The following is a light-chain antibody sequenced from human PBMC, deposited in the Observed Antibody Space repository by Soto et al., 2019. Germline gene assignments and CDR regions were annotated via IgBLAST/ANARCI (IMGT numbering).Light chain of an antibody. CDR2: GAS. V-gene: IGKV3-15*01. CDR1: QSVSSN. Sequence: EIVMTHSPATLSVSPGDRATLSCRASQSVSSNLAWYQQKPGQAPRLLIYGASTRATGIPARFSGSGSGTEFTLTISSLQSEDSAVYYCQQYNNWPWTFGQGTKVEIK. CDR3: QQYNNWPWT. J-gene: IGKJ1*01.